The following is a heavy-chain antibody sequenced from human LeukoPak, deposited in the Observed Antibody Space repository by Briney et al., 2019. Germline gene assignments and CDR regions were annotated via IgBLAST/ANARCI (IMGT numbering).Heavy chain of an antibody. D-gene: IGHD3-16*01. J-gene: IGHJ3*02. CDR1: GFTFSAYY. Sequence: GGSLRLSCGASGFTFSAYYMSWIRQAPGKRLEYVSGINNNGDSTYYSDSVKARLTISRDNSKNTLFLQMASLRAEDTAVYYCVKTMMTFGGVIRTDAFDIWGQGTMVIVSS. V-gene: IGHV3-64D*06. CDR2: INNNGDST. CDR3: VKTMMTFGGVIRTDAFDI.